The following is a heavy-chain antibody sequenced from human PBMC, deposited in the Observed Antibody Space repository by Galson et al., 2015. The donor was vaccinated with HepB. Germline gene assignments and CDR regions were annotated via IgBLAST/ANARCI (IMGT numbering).Heavy chain of an antibody. CDR2: ISGSGGST. V-gene: IGHV3-23*01. D-gene: IGHD6-13*01. CDR1: GFTFRSYA. CDR3: ARAAGDYYYYYYMDV. J-gene: IGHJ6*03. Sequence: SLRLSCAASGFTFRSYAMSWVRQAPGKGLEWVSAISGSGGSTYYADSVKGRFTISRDNSKNTLYLQMNSLRAEDTAVYYCARAAGDYYYYYYMDVWGKGTTVTVSS.